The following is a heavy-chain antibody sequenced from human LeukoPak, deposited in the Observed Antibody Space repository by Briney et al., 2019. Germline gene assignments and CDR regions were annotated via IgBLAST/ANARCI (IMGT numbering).Heavy chain of an antibody. V-gene: IGHV3-7*01. CDR2: IKQDGSEK. Sequence: GSLRLSCAASGFTFSSYWMSWVRQATGKGLEWVANIKQDGSEKYYVDSVKGRFTISRDNAKNSLYLQMNSLRAEDTAVYYCARVAPNSGYYLADYWGQGTLVTVSS. J-gene: IGHJ4*02. CDR1: GFTFSSYW. D-gene: IGHD3-22*01. CDR3: ARVAPNSGYYLADY.